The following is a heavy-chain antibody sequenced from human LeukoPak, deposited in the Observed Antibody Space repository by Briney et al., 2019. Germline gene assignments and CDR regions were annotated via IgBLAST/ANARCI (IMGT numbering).Heavy chain of an antibody. CDR2: INHNGGT. CDR1: GGSFSDYS. CDR3: ARVAYRYSINDWSRTGLGAYATKYYYYMDV. D-gene: IGHD3-9*01. Sequence: SETLSLTCAVYGGSFSDYSWTWIRQAPGEGLEWIGEINHNGGTNHNPSLVSRVIMSVDTSKNQFSLKVSYVTAADTAVYYCARVAYRYSINDWSRTGLGAYATKYYYYMDVWGKGTTVTVSS. J-gene: IGHJ6*03. V-gene: IGHV4-34*01.